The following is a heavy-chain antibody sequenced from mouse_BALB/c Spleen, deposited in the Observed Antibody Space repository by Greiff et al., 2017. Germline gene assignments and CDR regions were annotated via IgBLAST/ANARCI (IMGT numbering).Heavy chain of an antibody. D-gene: IGHD1-1*01. CDR2: IRNKANGYTT. Sequence: EVHLVESGGGLVQPGGSLRLSCATSGFTFTDYYMSWVRQPPGKALEWLGFIRNKANGYTTEYSASVKGRFTISRDNSQSILYLQMNTLRAEDSATYYCARSFITTVVAPFGYWGQGTTLTVSS. V-gene: IGHV7-3*02. CDR3: ARSFITTVVAPFGY. J-gene: IGHJ2*01. CDR1: GFTFTDYY.